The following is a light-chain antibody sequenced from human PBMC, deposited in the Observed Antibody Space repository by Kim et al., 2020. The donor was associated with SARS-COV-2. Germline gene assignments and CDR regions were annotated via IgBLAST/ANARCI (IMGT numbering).Light chain of an antibody. V-gene: IGKV3-15*01. Sequence: APGERATLSCRASQSVSSNLAWYQQKPGQAPRLLIYGASTRATGIPARFSGSGSGTEFTLTISILQSEDFAVYYCQHYNNWPPLTFGGGTKVDIK. CDR2: GAS. CDR1: QSVSSN. CDR3: QHYNNWPPLT. J-gene: IGKJ4*01.